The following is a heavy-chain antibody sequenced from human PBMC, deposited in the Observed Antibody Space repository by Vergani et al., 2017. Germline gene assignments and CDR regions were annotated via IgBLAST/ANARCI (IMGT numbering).Heavy chain of an antibody. CDR3: ARRFQDEGMIYGGTVENWFDP. CDR1: GGSITYGAFY. D-gene: IGHD3-22*01. CDR2: IYYSENK. V-gene: IGHV4-39*01. J-gene: IGHJ5*02. Sequence: QLQLQESGPGLVKPSETLSLTCTVSGGSITYGAFYWGWIRQSPGKGLEWIGSIYYSENKFYNPSLESRVTLSIATTKNQFSLKLKSVTAADTSVYYCARRFQDEGMIYGGTVENWFDPWGQGTLVTVSS.